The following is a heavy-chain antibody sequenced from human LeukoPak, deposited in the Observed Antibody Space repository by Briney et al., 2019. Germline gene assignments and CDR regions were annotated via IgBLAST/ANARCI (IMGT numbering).Heavy chain of an antibody. J-gene: IGHJ3*02. V-gene: IGHV3-48*01. CDR2: ISSSSTI. Sequence: GGSLRLSCAASGFTFSSYSMNWVRQAPGKGLGWVSYISSSSTIYYADSVKGRFTISRDNAKNSLYLQMNSLRAEDTAVYYCARCSGGSCYSAFDIWGQGTMVTVSS. CDR1: GFTFSSYS. D-gene: IGHD2-15*01. CDR3: ARCSGGSCYSAFDI.